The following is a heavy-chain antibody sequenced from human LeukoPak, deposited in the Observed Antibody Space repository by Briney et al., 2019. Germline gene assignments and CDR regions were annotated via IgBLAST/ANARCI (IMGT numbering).Heavy chain of an antibody. D-gene: IGHD6-13*01. J-gene: IGHJ4*02. V-gene: IGHV1-69*05. CDR3: ASSPRGGYSSSWYFDY. CDR1: GGTFSSYA. Sequence: GASVKVSCKASGGTFSSYAISWVRQAPGQGLEWMGRIIPIFGTANYAQKFQGRVTITTDESTSTAYMELSGLRSEDTAVYYCASSPRGGYSSSWYFDYWGQGTLVTVSS. CDR2: IIPIFGTA.